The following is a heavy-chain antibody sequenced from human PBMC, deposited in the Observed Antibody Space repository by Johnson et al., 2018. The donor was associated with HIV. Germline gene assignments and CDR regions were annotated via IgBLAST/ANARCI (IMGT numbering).Heavy chain of an antibody. CDR1: GFTFDDYT. CDR3: AKDKGKYYYGSGSLDAFDI. D-gene: IGHD3-10*01. CDR2: ISWDGDST. J-gene: IGHJ3*02. Sequence: VQLVESGGVVVQPGGSLRLSCAASGFTFDDYTMHWVRQAPGKGLEWVSLISWDGDSTYYADSVMGRFTVSIDNSKNSLYLQMNSLRTEDTALYFCAKDKGKYYYGSGSLDAFDIWGQGTVVTVSS. V-gene: IGHV3-43*01.